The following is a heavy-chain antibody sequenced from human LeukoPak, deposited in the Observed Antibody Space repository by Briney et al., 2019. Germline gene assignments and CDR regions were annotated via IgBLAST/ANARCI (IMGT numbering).Heavy chain of an antibody. D-gene: IGHD3-9*01. Sequence: GGSLRLSCAASGFTFSAYWMNWVRQAPGKGLEWVSSISSSSSYIYYADSVKGRFTISRDNAKNSLYLQMNSLRAEDTAVYYCARGYDILTGMLPTAFDIWGQGTMVTVSS. CDR3: ARGYDILTGMLPTAFDI. CDR1: GFTFSAYW. CDR2: ISSSSSYI. J-gene: IGHJ3*02. V-gene: IGHV3-21*01.